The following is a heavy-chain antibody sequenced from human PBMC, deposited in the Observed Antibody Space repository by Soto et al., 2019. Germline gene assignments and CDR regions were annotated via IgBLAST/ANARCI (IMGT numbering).Heavy chain of an antibody. D-gene: IGHD1-26*01. V-gene: IGHV5-51*01. CDR1: GYSFTSYW. J-gene: IGHJ5*02. CDR2: IYPGDSDT. CDR3: ARGSLVGATLVNWFDP. Sequence: GESLKISCKGSGYSFTSYWIGWVRQMPGKGLEWMGIIYPGDSDTRYSPSFQGQVTISADKSISTAYLQWSSLKASDTAMYYCARGSLVGATLVNWFDPWGQGTLVTVSS.